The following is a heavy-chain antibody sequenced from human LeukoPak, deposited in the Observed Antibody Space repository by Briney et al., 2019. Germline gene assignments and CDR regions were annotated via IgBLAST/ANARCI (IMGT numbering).Heavy chain of an antibody. CDR2: FSGSGGST. V-gene: IGHV3-23*01. CDR3: TRELLSLQQGLDF. D-gene: IGHD2/OR15-2a*01. CDR1: GFTFSSYA. J-gene: IGHJ4*02. Sequence: GGSLRLSCAASGFTFSSYAMSWVRQAPGKGLGWVSAFSGSGGSTYSADSVKGRFTISRDNAKNSLYLQMNSLRAEDTAVYYCTRELLSLQQGLDFWGQGALVTVSS.